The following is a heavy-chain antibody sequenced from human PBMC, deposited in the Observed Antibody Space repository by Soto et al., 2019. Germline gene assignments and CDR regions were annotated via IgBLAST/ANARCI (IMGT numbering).Heavy chain of an antibody. CDR2: IIPIFGTA. D-gene: IGHD4-17*01. CDR1: GGTFSSYA. CDR3: AHSVTRGFDAFDI. V-gene: IGHV1-69*19. Sequence: QVQLVQSGAEVKKPGSSVKVSCKASGGTFSSYAISWVRQAPGQGLEWMGGIIPIFGTANYAQKLQGRVTITADESTSTASVELSSLRSEDTAIYYCAHSVTRGFDAFDIWGQGTMVTVSS. J-gene: IGHJ3*02.